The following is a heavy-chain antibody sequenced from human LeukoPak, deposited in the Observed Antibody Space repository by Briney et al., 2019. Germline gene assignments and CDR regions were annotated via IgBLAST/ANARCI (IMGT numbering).Heavy chain of an antibody. J-gene: IGHJ4*02. CDR3: AKDHGSGYNWNDVLDY. CDR1: GFPFSTYS. V-gene: IGHV3-30*18. CDR2: ISYDVSDK. Sequence: GGSLRLSCAASGFPFSTYSMNWVRQAPGKGLEWVAVISYDVSDKYYVDSVKGRFTISRDTSKNTLYLQMNSLRAEDTAVYYCAKDHGSGYNWNDVLDYWGQGTLVTVSS. D-gene: IGHD1-20*01.